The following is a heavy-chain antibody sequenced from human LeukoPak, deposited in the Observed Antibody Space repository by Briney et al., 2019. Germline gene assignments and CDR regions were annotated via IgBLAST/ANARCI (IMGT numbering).Heavy chain of an antibody. CDR2: IYHSGST. Sequence: PSGTLSLTCAVSGGSISSSYWWSWVRQPLGKGLEWIGEIYHSGSTNYNPSLKSRVTISVDTSKNQFSLKLTSVTAADTAVYYCARDSGYSYGYSLDYWGQGNLVTVSS. CDR3: ARDSGYSYGYSLDY. V-gene: IGHV4-4*02. CDR1: GGSISSSYW. D-gene: IGHD5-18*01. J-gene: IGHJ4*02.